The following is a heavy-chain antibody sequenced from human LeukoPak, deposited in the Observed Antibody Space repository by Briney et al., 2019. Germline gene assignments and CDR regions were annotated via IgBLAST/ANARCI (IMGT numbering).Heavy chain of an antibody. V-gene: IGHV3-23*01. Sequence: PGGYLRRSCAASGFTFNSYAMSWVRQAPGKGLEWVSGTSGSGGSTYYAGSVKGRFTISRDNSKNTLYLQMNSLRVEDTAVYYCAKNGGSQCYSHLDSWGQGTLVTVSS. CDR1: GFTFNSYA. CDR2: TSGSGGST. CDR3: AKNGGSQCYSHLDS. D-gene: IGHD2-15*01. J-gene: IGHJ4*02.